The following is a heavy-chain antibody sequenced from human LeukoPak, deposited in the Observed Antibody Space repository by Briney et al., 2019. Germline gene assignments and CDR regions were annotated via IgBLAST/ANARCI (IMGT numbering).Heavy chain of an antibody. V-gene: IGHV3-30*18. Sequence: GVSLRLSCAAPGFTFSSYGMHWVRQAPGKGLEWVAVISYDGSNKYYADSVKGRFTISRDNSKNTLYLQMNSLRAEDTAVYYCAKTLRVGYYYYYMDVWGKGTTVTVSS. CDR2: ISYDGSNK. CDR1: GFTFSSYG. J-gene: IGHJ6*03. CDR3: AKTLRVGYYYYYMDV. D-gene: IGHD1-26*01.